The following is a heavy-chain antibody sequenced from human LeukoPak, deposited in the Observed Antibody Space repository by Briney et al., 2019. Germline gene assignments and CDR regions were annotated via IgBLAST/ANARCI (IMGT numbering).Heavy chain of an antibody. CDR3: ARDRHDYTHYFDY. Sequence: GGSLRLSCAASGFTFSTYWMSWVRQAPGKGLEWEANIKQDGTEKYYVDSVKGRFTISRDNAKNSLYLQMNSLRAEDTAVYYCARDRHDYTHYFDYWGQGTLVTVSS. CDR1: GFTFSTYW. CDR2: IKQDGTEK. J-gene: IGHJ4*02. V-gene: IGHV3-7*01. D-gene: IGHD4-11*01.